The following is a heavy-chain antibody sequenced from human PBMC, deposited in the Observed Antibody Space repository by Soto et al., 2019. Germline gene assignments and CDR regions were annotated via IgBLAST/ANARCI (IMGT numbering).Heavy chain of an antibody. V-gene: IGHV4-4*03. D-gene: IGHD4-17*01. Sequence: PETLSLTCAVSGGSISSSNWWSWVRQPPGKGLEWIGEIYHSGSTNYNPSLKSRVTISVDKSKNQFSLKLSSVTAADTAVYYCARGSSEVTTDVYYFDYWGQGTLVTVSS. CDR1: GGSISSSNW. CDR2: IYHSGST. CDR3: ARGSSEVTTDVYYFDY. J-gene: IGHJ4*02.